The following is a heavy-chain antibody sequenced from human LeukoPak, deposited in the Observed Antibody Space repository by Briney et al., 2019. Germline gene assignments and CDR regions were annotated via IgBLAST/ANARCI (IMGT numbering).Heavy chain of an antibody. V-gene: IGHV3-11*01. J-gene: IGHJ6*02. D-gene: IGHD3-22*01. CDR3: ARDQGGGYHYYYGMDV. Sequence: GGSLRLSCAASGFTFSDYYMSWIRQAPGKGLEWVSYISSSGSTIYYADSVKGRFTISRDNAKNSLHLQMNSLRAEDTAVYYCARDQGGGYHYYYGMDVWGQGTTVTVSS. CDR2: ISSSGSTI. CDR1: GFTFSDYY.